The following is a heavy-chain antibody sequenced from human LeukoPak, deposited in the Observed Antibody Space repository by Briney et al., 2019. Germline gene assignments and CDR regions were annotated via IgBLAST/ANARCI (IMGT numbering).Heavy chain of an antibody. Sequence: ASVKVSCKASGYTFTSYGISWVRQAPGQGLEWMGWISAYNGNTNYAQKLQGRVTMTTDTSTSTAYMELRSLRSDDTAVYYCARGAAIAVAGPGGMDVWGKGTTVTVSS. J-gene: IGHJ6*04. V-gene: IGHV1-18*04. D-gene: IGHD6-19*01. CDR1: GYTFTSYG. CDR3: ARGAAIAVAGPGGMDV. CDR2: ISAYNGNT.